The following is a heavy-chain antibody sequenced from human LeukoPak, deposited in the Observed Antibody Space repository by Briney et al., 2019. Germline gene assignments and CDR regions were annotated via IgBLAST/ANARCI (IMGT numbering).Heavy chain of an antibody. CDR3: AELGITMIGGV. V-gene: IGHV3-48*03. J-gene: IGHJ6*04. CDR2: ISSSGSTI. Sequence: PGGSLRFSGAASGFTFSSYEMNWVRPAPGKGRVGVSYISSSGSTIYYADSVKGRFTSSRDNAKISLYLQMNSLRAEHTAVYYCAELGITMIGGVWGKGTTVTISS. D-gene: IGHD3-10*02. CDR1: GFTFSSYE.